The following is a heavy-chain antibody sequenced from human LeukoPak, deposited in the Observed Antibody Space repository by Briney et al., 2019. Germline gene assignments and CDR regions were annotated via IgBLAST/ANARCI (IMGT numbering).Heavy chain of an antibody. D-gene: IGHD4-17*01. J-gene: IGHJ4*02. CDR3: ARQGDYGDNPFDY. Sequence: SETLSLTCTVSGGSISSSSYCWGWIRQPPGKGLEWIGSMYYSGSTYYNPSLKSRVTISGDTSKNQFSLKLSSVTAADTAVYYCARQGDYGDNPFDYWGQGTLVTVSS. V-gene: IGHV4-39*01. CDR2: MYYSGST. CDR1: GGSISSSSYC.